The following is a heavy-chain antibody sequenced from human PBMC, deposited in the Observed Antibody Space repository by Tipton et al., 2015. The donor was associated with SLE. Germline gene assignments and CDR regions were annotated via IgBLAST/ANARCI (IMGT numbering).Heavy chain of an antibody. Sequence: TLSLTCVVSGYSISSGYYWSWIRQPPGKGLEWIGSISHSGNTYYNPSLQSRVSLSIDTSKNQVFLRLNSVTAADTAVYYCARHDYDDNGYYMHYFDYWGQGTLVTVSS. V-gene: IGHV4-38-2*01. D-gene: IGHD3-22*01. CDR2: ISHSGNT. CDR1: GYSISSGYY. J-gene: IGHJ4*02. CDR3: ARHDYDDNGYYMHYFDY.